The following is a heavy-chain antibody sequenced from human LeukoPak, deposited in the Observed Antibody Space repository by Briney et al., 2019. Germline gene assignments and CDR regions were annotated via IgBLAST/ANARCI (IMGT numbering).Heavy chain of an antibody. D-gene: IGHD1-26*01. CDR1: GGSISSYY. Sequence: SETLSLTCTVSGGSISSYYWSWIRQPPGKGLEWIGYIYYSGSTNYNPSLKSQVTISVDTSKNQFSLKLSSVTAADTAVYYCARGSEEPYFDYWGQGTLVTVSS. CDR3: ARGSEEPYFDY. V-gene: IGHV4-59*01. CDR2: IYYSGST. J-gene: IGHJ4*02.